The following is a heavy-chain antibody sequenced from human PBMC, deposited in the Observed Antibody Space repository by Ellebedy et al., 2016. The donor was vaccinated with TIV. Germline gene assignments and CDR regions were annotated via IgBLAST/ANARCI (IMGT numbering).Heavy chain of an antibody. Sequence: ASVKVSCKASGGTFSSYAISWVRQAPGQGLEWMGGIIPIFGTANYAQKFQGRVTITADESTSTAYMELSSLRSEDTAVYYCARESYSSGHHDYWGQGTLVTVSS. CDR2: IIPIFGTA. CDR3: ARESYSSGHHDY. J-gene: IGHJ4*02. D-gene: IGHD3-22*01. V-gene: IGHV1-69*13. CDR1: GGTFSSYA.